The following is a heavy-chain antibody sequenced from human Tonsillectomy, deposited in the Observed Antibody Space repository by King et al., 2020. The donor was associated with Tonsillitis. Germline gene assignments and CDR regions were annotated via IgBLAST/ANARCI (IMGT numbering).Heavy chain of an antibody. CDR2: IYSGDST. V-gene: IGHV3-53*01. CDR3: ARGWGIDDGYRGGWEF. Sequence: EVQLVESGGDLIQPGGSLRLSCAASGFTVRSNYMSWARQAPGKGLEWVSAIYSGDSTSYADSVKGRFTISRDNSKNTLYLQLNSLRAEDTAVYYCARGWGIDDGYRGGWEFWGQGTLVTVSS. J-gene: IGHJ4*02. CDR1: GFTVRSNY. D-gene: IGHD5-18*01.